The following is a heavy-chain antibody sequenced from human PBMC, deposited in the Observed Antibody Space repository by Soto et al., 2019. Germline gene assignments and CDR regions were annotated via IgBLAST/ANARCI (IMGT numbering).Heavy chain of an antibody. CDR2: ISGSGGST. CDR1: GFTFSSSA. V-gene: IGHV3-23*01. D-gene: IGHD3-16*01. Sequence: PGGSLRLSCAASGFTFSSSAMSWVRQAPGKGLEWVSTISGSGGSTYYADSVKGRFTISRDNSKNTLFLQMNSLRAEDTGVYYCAKLGSLYYYYLEVWAKGTTVTVSS. J-gene: IGHJ6*03. CDR3: AKLGSLYYYYLEV.